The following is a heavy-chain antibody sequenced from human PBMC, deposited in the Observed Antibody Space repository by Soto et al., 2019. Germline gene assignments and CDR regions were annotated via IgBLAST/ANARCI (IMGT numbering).Heavy chain of an antibody. CDR1: GYTFTSYG. J-gene: IGHJ6*02. CDR3: ARDLEAVNYYYGMDV. V-gene: IGHV1-18*04. D-gene: IGHD3-22*01. CDR2: ISAYNGNT. Sequence: GASVKVSFKASGYTFTSYGISWVRQAPGQGLEWMGWISAYNGNTNYAQKLQGRVTMTTDTSTSTAYMELRSLRSDDTAVYYCARDLEAVNYYYGMDVWGQGTTVTVSS.